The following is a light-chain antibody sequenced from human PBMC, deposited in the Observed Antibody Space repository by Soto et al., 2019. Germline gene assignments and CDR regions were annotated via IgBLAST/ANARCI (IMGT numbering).Light chain of an antibody. Sequence: EIVLTQSPGTLSLSPGEGASLSFTASQSVSNKYLAWYQQKPGQAPRVLVYGASSRATGIPDRFSGSGSGTDFTLTITSLEPEDFAVYYCQQYGTSPRTFGQGTKVVIK. CDR2: GAS. V-gene: IGKV3-20*01. CDR1: QSVSNKY. CDR3: QQYGTSPRT. J-gene: IGKJ1*01.